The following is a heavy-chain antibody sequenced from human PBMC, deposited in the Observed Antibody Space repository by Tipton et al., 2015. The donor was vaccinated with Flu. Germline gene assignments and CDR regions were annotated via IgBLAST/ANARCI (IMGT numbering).Heavy chain of an antibody. CDR1: GFTFSSYS. V-gene: IGHV3-48*04. CDR3: ANHCSGGSCYSDV. Sequence: GSLRLSCAASGFTFSSYSMNWVRQAPGKGLEWVSYISSSSSTIYYADSVKGRFTISRDNAKNSLYLQMNSLRAEDTAVYYCANHCSGGSCYSDVWGKGTTVTVSS. J-gene: IGHJ6*04. D-gene: IGHD2-15*01. CDR2: ISSSSSTI.